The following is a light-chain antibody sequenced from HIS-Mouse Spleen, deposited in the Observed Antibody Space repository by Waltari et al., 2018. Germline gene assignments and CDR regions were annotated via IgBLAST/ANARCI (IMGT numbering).Light chain of an antibody. Sequence: EIVLTQSPATLSLSPGERATLSCQASQSVSSYLAWYQQKPGQAPRLLIYDASNRATGIPARFSGSGSGTDFTLTISSLEPEDFAVYYCQQRSNWPLTFGGGTKVEIK. J-gene: IGKJ4*01. CDR2: DAS. V-gene: IGKV3-11*01. CDR1: QSVSSY. CDR3: QQRSNWPLT.